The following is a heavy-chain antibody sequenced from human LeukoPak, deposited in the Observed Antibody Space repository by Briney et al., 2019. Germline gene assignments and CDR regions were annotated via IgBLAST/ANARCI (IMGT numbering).Heavy chain of an antibody. Sequence: GGSLRLSCAASGFTFSNAWMSWVRQAPGKGLEWVGRIKSKTDGGTPDYAAPVKGRLTISRDDSKNTLYLQMNSLKTEDTAVYYCTGVSRSSWYDYWGQGTLVTVSS. D-gene: IGHD6-13*01. CDR3: TGVSRSSWYDY. J-gene: IGHJ4*02. V-gene: IGHV3-15*01. CDR2: IKSKTDGGTP. CDR1: GFTFSNAW.